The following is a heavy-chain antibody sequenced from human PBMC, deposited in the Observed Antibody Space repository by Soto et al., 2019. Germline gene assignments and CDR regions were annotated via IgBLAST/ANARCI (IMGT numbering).Heavy chain of an antibody. D-gene: IGHD1-26*01. CDR2: IYTSGST. V-gene: IGHV4-4*07. CDR3: ARTVGAAYYFDF. J-gene: IGHJ4*02. CDR1: GDSMSKYY. Sequence: SETLSLTCTVSGDSMSKYYWSWIRQPAGKGLEWIGRIYTSGSTNYNPSLKSRVNMSIDTSSNHFSLNLKSVTAADAAVYYCARTVGAAYYFDFWGQGALVTVSS.